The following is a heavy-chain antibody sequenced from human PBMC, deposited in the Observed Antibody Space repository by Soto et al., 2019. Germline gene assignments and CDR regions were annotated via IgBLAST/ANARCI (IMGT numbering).Heavy chain of an antibody. CDR3: ARDLNCGGDCQSAYYLHY. J-gene: IGHJ4*02. CDR2: IGSVGGDA. Sequence: GGSLRLSCAASGFTFYSYAMSWVRQAPGKGLEWVSTIGSVGGDAYYADSVKGRFTISRDDSKNTLLLQMNSLLAEDSAVYYCARDLNCGGDCQSAYYLHYWAQGTLVSVSA. CDR1: GFTFYSYA. V-gene: IGHV3-23*01. D-gene: IGHD2-21*02.